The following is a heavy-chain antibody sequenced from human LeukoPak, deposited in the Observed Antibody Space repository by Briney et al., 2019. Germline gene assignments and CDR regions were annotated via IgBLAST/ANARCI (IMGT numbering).Heavy chain of an antibody. D-gene: IGHD3-22*01. CDR2: IITIFGTA. CDR3: AGTGYYYDSSGYYSP. Sequence: GASVKVSCKASGGTFSSYAISWVRRAPGQGLEWMGGIITIFGTANYAQKFQGRVTITADESTSTAYMELSSLRSEDTAVYYCAGTGYYYDSSGYYSPWGQGTLVTVSS. J-gene: IGHJ5*02. CDR1: GGTFSSYA. V-gene: IGHV1-69*13.